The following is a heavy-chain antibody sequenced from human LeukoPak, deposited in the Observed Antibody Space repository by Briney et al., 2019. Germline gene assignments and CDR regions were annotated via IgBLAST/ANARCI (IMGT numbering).Heavy chain of an antibody. D-gene: IGHD5-18*01. V-gene: IGHV1-69*05. J-gene: IGHJ4*02. CDR3: ARSVTAMVTAFDY. Sequence: GASVKVSCKASGGTFSSYAISWVRQAPGQGLEWMGGIIPIFGTANYAQKFQGRVTITTDESTSTAYMELSSLRSEATAVYYCARSVTAMVTAFDYWGQGTLVTVSS. CDR2: IIPIFGTA. CDR1: GGTFSSYA.